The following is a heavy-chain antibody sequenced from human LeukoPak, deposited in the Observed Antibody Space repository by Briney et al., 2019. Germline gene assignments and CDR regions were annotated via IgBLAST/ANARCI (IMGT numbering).Heavy chain of an antibody. CDR2: IVPILGIA. D-gene: IGHD5-24*01. J-gene: IGHJ4*02. CDR1: GGTFSSYA. Sequence: SVKVSCKASGGTFSSYAISWVRQAPGQGLEWMGRIVPILGIANYAQKFQGRVTITADKSTSTAYMELSSLRSEDTAVYYCARGDGYSTNFDYWGQGTLVTVSS. CDR3: ARGDGYSTNFDY. V-gene: IGHV1-69*04.